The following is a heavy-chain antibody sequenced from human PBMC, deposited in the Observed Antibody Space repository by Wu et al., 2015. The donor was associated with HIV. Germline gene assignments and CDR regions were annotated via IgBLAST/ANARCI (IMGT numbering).Heavy chain of an antibody. D-gene: IGHD6-13*01. CDR2: ISAYNGHT. Sequence: QVQLVQSGDEVKKPGASVKVSCKTSGFVFITYGIGWVRQAPGQGLEWMGWISAYNGHTNYAQKFQDRITMTTDTSTRTAYMELRTLRFDDTAVYYCARAPAIEAAGTVDYWGQGTLVIVSS. J-gene: IGHJ4*02. V-gene: IGHV1-18*04. CDR3: ARAPAIEAAGTVDY. CDR1: GFVFITYG.